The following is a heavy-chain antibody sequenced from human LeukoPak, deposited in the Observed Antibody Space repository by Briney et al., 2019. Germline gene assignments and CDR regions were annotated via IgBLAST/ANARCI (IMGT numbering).Heavy chain of an antibody. CDR2: ISSSSSYI. J-gene: IGHJ5*02. Sequence: AGGSLRLSCAASGFTFSSYSMNWVRQAPGKGLEWVSSISSSSSYIYYADSVKGRFTISRDNAKNSLYLQMNSLRAEDTAVYYCAREGSLVVVAANWFDPWGQGTLVTVSS. CDR3: AREGSLVVVAANWFDP. CDR1: GFTFSSYS. V-gene: IGHV3-21*01. D-gene: IGHD2-15*01.